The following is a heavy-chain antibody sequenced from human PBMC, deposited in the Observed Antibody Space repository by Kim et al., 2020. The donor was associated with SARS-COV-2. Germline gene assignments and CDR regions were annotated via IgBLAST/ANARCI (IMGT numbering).Heavy chain of an antibody. J-gene: IGHJ4*02. CDR1: GYTFTSYG. CDR2: ISGYNADA. V-gene: IGHV1-18*01. Sequence: ASVKVSCKVSGYTFTSYGLTWVRQAPGQGLEWMGWISGYNADANYAQKFQGRVTMTADTSTSTAYMELRSLRSDDTADYYCAREGWAGYCSGGSCLPLEYWCQGTLVTVSS. D-gene: IGHD2-15*01. CDR3: AREGWAGYCSGGSCLPLEY.